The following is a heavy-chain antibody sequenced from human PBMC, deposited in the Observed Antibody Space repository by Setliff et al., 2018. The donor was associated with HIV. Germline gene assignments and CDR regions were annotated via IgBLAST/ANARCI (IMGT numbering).Heavy chain of an antibody. V-gene: IGHV4-38-2*01. CDR3: ARHRAVAGANYFDF. J-gene: IGHJ4*02. CDR2: IYQSGST. Sequence: SETLSLTCAVSGYSISSGYYWGWIRQPPGKGLEWIGCIYQSGSTYYNVSLKSRVIISVDTSKNQFSLKLGSVTAADTAVYYCARHRAVAGANYFDFWGQGTLVTVSS. D-gene: IGHD6-19*01. CDR1: GYSISSGYY.